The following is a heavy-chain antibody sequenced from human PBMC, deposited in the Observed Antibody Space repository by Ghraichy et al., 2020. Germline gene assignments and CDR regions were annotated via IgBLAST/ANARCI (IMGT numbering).Heavy chain of an antibody. J-gene: IGHJ5*02. D-gene: IGHD4-17*01. CDR2: IRYDGSNK. CDR3: AKDRVYYGDHGNWFDP. Sequence: GGSLRLSCAASGFTFSSYGMHWVRQAPGKGLEWVAFIRYDGSNKYYADSVKGRFTISRDNSKNTLYLQMNSLRAEDTAVYYCAKDRVYYGDHGNWFDPWGQGTLVTVSS. V-gene: IGHV3-30*02. CDR1: GFTFSSYG.